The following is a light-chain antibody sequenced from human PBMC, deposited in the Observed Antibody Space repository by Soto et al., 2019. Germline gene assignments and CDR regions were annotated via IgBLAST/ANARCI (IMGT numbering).Light chain of an antibody. CDR2: KAS. J-gene: IGKJ5*01. CDR1: QSISSW. Sequence: DIPLTPSPSTLSASVGDRVTITCRASQSISSWLAWYQQKPGKAPKLLIYKASTLKSGVPSRFSGSGSGTEFTLTISSLQPEDVASYYCQKYDSAPTFGPGTRLEIK. CDR3: QKYDSAPT. V-gene: IGKV1-5*03.